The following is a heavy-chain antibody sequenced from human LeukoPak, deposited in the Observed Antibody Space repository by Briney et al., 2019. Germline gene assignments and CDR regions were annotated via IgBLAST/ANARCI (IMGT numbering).Heavy chain of an antibody. CDR3: ARGLTTFGGVSGVFEY. CDR1: GGTFSSCA. D-gene: IGHD3-16*01. CDR2: IIPIFGTA. V-gene: IGHV1-69*05. J-gene: IGHJ4*02. Sequence: ASVKVSCKASGGTFSSCAISWVRQAPGQGLEWMGRIIPIFGTANYAQKFQGRVTITTDESTSTAYMELSSLRSEDTAVYYCARGLTTFGGVSGVFEYWGQGTLVTVSS.